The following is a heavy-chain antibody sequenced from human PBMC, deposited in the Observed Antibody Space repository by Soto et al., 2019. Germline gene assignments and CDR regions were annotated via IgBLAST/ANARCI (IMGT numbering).Heavy chain of an antibody. Sequence: ETLSLTCAFYSGSFSGYYWSWIRQPPGKGLEWIGEINHSGSTHYNPSLKSRVTISVDTTKNQFSLKLSSVTAADTAVYYCARDKQLAYYYYYGMDVWGQGTTVTVSS. CDR1: SGSFSGYY. V-gene: IGHV4-34*01. J-gene: IGHJ6*02. CDR3: ARDKQLAYYYYYGMDV. CDR2: INHSGST. D-gene: IGHD6-6*01.